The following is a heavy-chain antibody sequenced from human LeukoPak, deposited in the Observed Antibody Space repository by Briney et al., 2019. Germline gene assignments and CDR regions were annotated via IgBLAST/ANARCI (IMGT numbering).Heavy chain of an antibody. CDR1: GGSVSNYY. J-gene: IGHJ4*02. V-gene: IGHV4-59*08. CDR2: VYYTGST. D-gene: IGHD6-6*01. CDR3: ARHFAYSSSSYFDY. Sequence: SSETLSLTCSVSGGSVSNYYWSWIRQPPGKGLEWIGYVYYTGSTNYNPSLKSRVTMFEDKSKNQFSLRLYSVTVADAAVYYCARHFAYSSSSYFDYWGQGSLVTVSS.